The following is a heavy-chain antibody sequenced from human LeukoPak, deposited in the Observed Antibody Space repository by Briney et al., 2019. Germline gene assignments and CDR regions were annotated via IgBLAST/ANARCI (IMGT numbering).Heavy chain of an antibody. J-gene: IGHJ5*02. CDR1: GGTFSSYA. D-gene: IGHD1-26*01. CDR2: IIPIFGTA. V-gene: IGHV1-69*01. CDR3: ARCYSGSYYWFDP. Sequence: GAXVKVSCKASGGTFSSYAISWVRQAPGQGLEWMGGIIPIFGTANYAQKFQGRVTITGDESTSTAYMELSSLRSEDTAVYYCARCYSGSYYWFDPWGQGTLVTVSS.